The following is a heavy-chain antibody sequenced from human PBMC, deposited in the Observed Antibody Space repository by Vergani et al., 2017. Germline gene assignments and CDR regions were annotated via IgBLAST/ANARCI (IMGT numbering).Heavy chain of an antibody. D-gene: IGHD3-22*01. V-gene: IGHV3-21*04. CDR2: ISGNNDDV. CDR1: GFSFPGYA. CDR3: ARKHISNYYDSSGYYYMGYYYGMDV. Sequence: EVQLLESGGGLVQPGGSLRLSCEASGFSFPGYAMSWVRQAPGKGLEWVSSISGNNDDVYYADSVKGRFTISRDNAKNSLYLQMNSLRAEDTAVYYCARKHISNYYDSSGYYYMGYYYGMDVWGQGTTVTVSS. J-gene: IGHJ6*02.